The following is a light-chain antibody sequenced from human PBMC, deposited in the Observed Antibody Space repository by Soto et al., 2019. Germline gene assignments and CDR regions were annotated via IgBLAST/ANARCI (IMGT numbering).Light chain of an antibody. CDR1: QAISTY. Sequence: DIQMTHSPSSLSASVGDRVTITCQASQAISTYLNWYQQKPGKAPNLLIYHASILEAGVPSRFSGSGSGTYFTFTISSLQPEDIATYYCQQYDSLPYTFCQGTKLEIK. CDR3: QQYDSLPYT. J-gene: IGKJ2*01. V-gene: IGKV1-33*01. CDR2: HAS.